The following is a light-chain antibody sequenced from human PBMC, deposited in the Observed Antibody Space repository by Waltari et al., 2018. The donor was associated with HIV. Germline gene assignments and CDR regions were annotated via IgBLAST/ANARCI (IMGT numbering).Light chain of an antibody. Sequence: SYELTQPPSVSVSPGQTARITCSGDALPKQYAYWYQQRPGQAPVLVIYKDTERPSGIPHRFSCSIAGTTATLTIIGVQAQDEADDHCQSADSNASLWVFGGGTKLTVL. J-gene: IGLJ3*02. V-gene: IGLV3-25*03. CDR3: QSADSNASLWV. CDR2: KDT. CDR1: ALPKQY.